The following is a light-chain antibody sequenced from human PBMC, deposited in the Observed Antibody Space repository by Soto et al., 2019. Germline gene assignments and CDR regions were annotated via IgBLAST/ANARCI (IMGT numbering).Light chain of an antibody. CDR3: KQYSSYSRYT. Sequence: IRMTQSRSILSASVGDRVTSTCRASQNINSWLAWYQQKPGKAPKLLIYKTSSLESGVPSRFSGSESGTEFTLTISSLQPDDFATYYCKQYSSYSRYTFGQGTKLEIK. CDR1: QNINSW. V-gene: IGKV1-5*03. J-gene: IGKJ2*01. CDR2: KTS.